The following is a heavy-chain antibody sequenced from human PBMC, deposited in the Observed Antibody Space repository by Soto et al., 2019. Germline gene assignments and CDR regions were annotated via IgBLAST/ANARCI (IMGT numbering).Heavy chain of an antibody. J-gene: IGHJ4*02. CDR2: IDWDDDK. CDR3: ARILYYYDSSGYYYDYYFDY. V-gene: IGHV2-70*11. CDR1: GFSLSTSGMC. Sequence: SGPTLVNPTQTLTLTCTFSGFSLSTSGMCVSWIRQPPGKALEWLARIDWDDDKYYSTSLKTRLTISKDTSKNQVVLTMTNMDPVDTATYYCARILYYYDSSGYYYDYYFDYWGQGTLVTVSS. D-gene: IGHD3-22*01.